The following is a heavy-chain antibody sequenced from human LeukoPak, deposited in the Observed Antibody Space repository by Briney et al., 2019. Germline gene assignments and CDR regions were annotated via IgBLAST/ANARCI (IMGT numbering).Heavy chain of an antibody. CDR3: ARQAAANSFDY. V-gene: IGHV4-59*08. J-gene: IGHJ4*02. CDR2: INYSGRT. Sequence: PSETLSLTCTVSVGSISNYYWSWIRQPPGKGLEWVGYINYSGRTTYNPSLTSRVTISVDTSKNQFSLKLTSATAADTAVYCCARQAAANSFDYWGQGTVVTVPS. D-gene: IGHD2-2*01. CDR1: VGSISNYY.